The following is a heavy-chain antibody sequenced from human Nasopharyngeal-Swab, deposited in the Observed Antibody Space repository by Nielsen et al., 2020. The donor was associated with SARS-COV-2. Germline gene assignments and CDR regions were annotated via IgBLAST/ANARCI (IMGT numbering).Heavy chain of an antibody. Sequence: ASVKVSCKASGNTFTSYAMNWVRQAPGQGLEWMGWINTNTGNPTYAQGFTGRFVFSLDTSVSTAYLQISSLKAEDTAVYYCAREGTPWIQLFGVTYYYYYMDVWGKGTTVTVSS. CDR2: INTNTGNP. CDR3: AREGTPWIQLFGVTYYYYYMDV. D-gene: IGHD5-18*01. CDR1: GNTFTSYA. V-gene: IGHV7-4-1*02. J-gene: IGHJ6*03.